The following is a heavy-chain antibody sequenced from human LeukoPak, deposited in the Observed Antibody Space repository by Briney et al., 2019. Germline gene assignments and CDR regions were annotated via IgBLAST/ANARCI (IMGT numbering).Heavy chain of an antibody. Sequence: ASVKVSCKASGGTFSSYAISWVRQAPGQGLEWMGWISAYNGNTNYAQKLQGRVTMATDTSTSTAYMELSSLRSEDTAVYYCARSVTTGYYYYMDVWGKGTTVTVSS. CDR2: ISAYNGNT. D-gene: IGHD4-11*01. CDR1: GGTFSSYA. V-gene: IGHV1-18*01. J-gene: IGHJ6*03. CDR3: ARSVTTGYYYYMDV.